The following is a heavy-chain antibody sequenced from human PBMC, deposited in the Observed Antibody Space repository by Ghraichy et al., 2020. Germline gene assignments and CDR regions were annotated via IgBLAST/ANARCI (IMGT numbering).Heavy chain of an antibody. CDR3: AGGYKSVY. CDR1: GFTFSDYA. CDR2: ITDSGAYT. V-gene: IGHV3-23*01. D-gene: IGHD5-18*01. Sequence: GSLRLSCAVSGFTFSDYAMAWVHQAPGKGLDWVSAITDSGAYTYYSDSVRGRFTISRDNSKSTLYLQMNRLRAEDTALYYCAGGYKSVYWGQGTLVTVSS. J-gene: IGHJ4*02.